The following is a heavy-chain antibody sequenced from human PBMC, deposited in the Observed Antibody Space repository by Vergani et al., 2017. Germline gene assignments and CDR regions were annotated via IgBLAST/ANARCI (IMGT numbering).Heavy chain of an antibody. D-gene: IGHD2/OR15-2a*01. Sequence: EVQLVESGGGLVQPGGSLRLSCAASGFTFSSYEMNWVRQAPGKGLEWVSYISSSGSTIYYADSVKGRFTISRDNAKNSLYLQMNSLRAEDTAVYYCASCLAPNIDYYYYMDVWGKGTTVTVSS. CDR1: GFTFSSYE. CDR2: ISSSGSTI. CDR3: ASCLAPNIDYYYYMDV. J-gene: IGHJ6*03. V-gene: IGHV3-48*03.